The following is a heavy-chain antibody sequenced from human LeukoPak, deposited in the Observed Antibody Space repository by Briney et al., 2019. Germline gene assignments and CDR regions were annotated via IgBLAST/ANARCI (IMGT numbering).Heavy chain of an antibody. D-gene: IGHD1-26*01. CDR1: AFTFSSYG. Sequence: GGSLRLSCAASAFTFSSYGMSWVRQAPGKGLEWVSGINWNGGSTGYADSVKGRFTISRDNAKNSLYLQMNSLRAEDTALYYCARDSYSGSYSYFNYWGQGTLVTVSS. CDR2: INWNGGST. CDR3: ARDSYSGSYSYFNY. V-gene: IGHV3-20*04. J-gene: IGHJ4*02.